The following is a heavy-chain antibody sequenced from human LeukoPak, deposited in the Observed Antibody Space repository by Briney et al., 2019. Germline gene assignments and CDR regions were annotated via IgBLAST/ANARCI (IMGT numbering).Heavy chain of an antibody. D-gene: IGHD2-8*01. V-gene: IGHV4-4*07. Sequence: SETRSLTCTVSGGSISSYYWNWIRQPAGKGLEWIGHIYTSGSTNYNSSLKSRVTMSVDTSKNQFSVKLNSVIAADTAMYYCARGVYLGNGYYFDYWGQGTLVTVSS. CDR1: GGSISSYY. CDR2: IYTSGST. CDR3: ARGVYLGNGYYFDY. J-gene: IGHJ4*02.